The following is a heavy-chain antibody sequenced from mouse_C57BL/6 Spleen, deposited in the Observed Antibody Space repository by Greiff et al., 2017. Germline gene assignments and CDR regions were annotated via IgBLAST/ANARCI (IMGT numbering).Heavy chain of an antibody. Sequence: VQLQQPGAELVMPGASVKLSCKASGYTFTSYWMHWVKQRPGQGLEWIGEIDPSDSYTNYNQKFQGKSTLTVDKSSRPAYMQRSSLTAEDSAVYYCARTTEAMDYWGQGTSVTVSS. CDR3: ARTTEAMDY. D-gene: IGHD2-12*01. CDR2: IDPSDSYT. V-gene: IGHV1-69*01. CDR1: GYTFTSYW. J-gene: IGHJ4*01.